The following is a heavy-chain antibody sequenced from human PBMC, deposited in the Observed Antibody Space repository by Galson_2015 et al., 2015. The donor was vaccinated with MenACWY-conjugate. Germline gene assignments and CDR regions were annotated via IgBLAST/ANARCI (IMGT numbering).Heavy chain of an antibody. CDR1: GFTFSSYA. D-gene: IGHD4-17*01. CDR2: ISSSSTYI. Sequence: SLRLSCAASGFTFSSYAMNWVRQAPGKGLEWVSSISSSSTYIYYADSVKGRFTISRDHANNSLYLQMNNLRSDDTALYYCARDLSVHPVPHYAETPMRAFDISSQATMVTVSS. CDR3: ARDLSVHPVPHYAETPMRAFDI. V-gene: IGHV3-21*01. J-gene: IGHJ3*02.